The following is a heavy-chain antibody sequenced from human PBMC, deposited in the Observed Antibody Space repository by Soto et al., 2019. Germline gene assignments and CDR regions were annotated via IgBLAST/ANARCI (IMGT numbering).Heavy chain of an antibody. V-gene: IGHV1-3*01. CDR1: GYTFTSYA. Sequence: ASVKVSCKASGYTFTSYAMHWVRQAPGQRLEWMGWINAGNGNTKYSQKFQGRVTIARDTSASTAYMELSSLRSEDTAVYYCARYRYCTNGVCGYIDGWGKGTTVTVSS. D-gene: IGHD2-8*01. CDR3: ARYRYCTNGVCGYIDG. J-gene: IGHJ6*03. CDR2: INAGNGNT.